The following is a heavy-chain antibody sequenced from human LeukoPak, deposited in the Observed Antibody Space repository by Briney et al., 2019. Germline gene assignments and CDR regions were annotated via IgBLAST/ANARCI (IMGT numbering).Heavy chain of an antibody. CDR2: ISGSGGST. D-gene: IGHD6-19*01. Sequence: GGSLRLSCAASGFTFSSYAMSWVRQAPGKGLEWVSAISGSGGSTYHADSVKGRFTISRDNSKNTLYLQMNSLRAEDTAVYYCAKSPSSGWYRGAPDYWGQGTLVTVSS. CDR3: AKSPSSGWYRGAPDY. J-gene: IGHJ4*02. V-gene: IGHV3-23*01. CDR1: GFTFSSYA.